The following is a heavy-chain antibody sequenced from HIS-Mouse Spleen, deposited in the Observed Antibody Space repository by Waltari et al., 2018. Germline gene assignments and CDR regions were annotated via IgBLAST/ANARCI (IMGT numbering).Heavy chain of an antibody. CDR3: ARDSIAVMDV. CDR1: GYTLTGYY. Sequence: QVQLVQSGAEVKKPGASVKVSCKASGYTLTGYYMHWVRQAPGKGLEWMGWINLSSGGTNNAEKFQGRVTMTRDTSISTAYMELSRLRSDDTAVYYCARDSIAVMDVWGQGTTVTVSS. CDR2: INLSSGGT. V-gene: IGHV1-2*02. J-gene: IGHJ6*02. D-gene: IGHD6-19*01.